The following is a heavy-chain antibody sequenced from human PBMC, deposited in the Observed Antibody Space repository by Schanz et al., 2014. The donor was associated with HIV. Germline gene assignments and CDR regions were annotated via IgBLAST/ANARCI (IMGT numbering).Heavy chain of an antibody. Sequence: QVQLVQSGAEVKKPGASVRVSCKASGYNFGNLDINWVRQAPGQGLEWMGWVNPESGNTGMADKFLGRLSLTRFTSTGTAYMELDSLRSEDTAIYYCVRAASFHFDKEGYYRNWYFDFWGRGTLVAVSS. CDR2: VNPESGNT. CDR3: VRAASFHFDKEGYYRNWYFDF. J-gene: IGHJ2*01. V-gene: IGHV1-8*02. D-gene: IGHD1-26*01. CDR1: GYNFGNLD.